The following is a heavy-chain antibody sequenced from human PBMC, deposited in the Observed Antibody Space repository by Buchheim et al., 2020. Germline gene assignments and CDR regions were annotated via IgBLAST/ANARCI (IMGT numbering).Heavy chain of an antibody. Sequence: QVQLVQSGAEVKKPGASVKVSCKASGYTFTSYDINWVRPATGQGLEWMGWMNPNSGNTGYAQKFQGRVTMTRNTSISTAYMELSRLRSEDTAVYYCARKYYYDSSGLYYYYYYGMDVWGQGTT. CDR3: ARKYYYDSSGLYYYYYYGMDV. D-gene: IGHD3-22*01. CDR2: MNPNSGNT. J-gene: IGHJ6*02. CDR1: GYTFTSYD. V-gene: IGHV1-8*01.